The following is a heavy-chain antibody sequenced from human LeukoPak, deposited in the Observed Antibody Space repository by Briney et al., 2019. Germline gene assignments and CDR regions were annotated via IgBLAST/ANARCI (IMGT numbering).Heavy chain of an antibody. CDR1: GFSFSIHW. CDR3: VRVRRNEYTSFYLDY. D-gene: IGHD1-1*01. CDR2: IKQDGSEK. J-gene: IGHJ4*02. Sequence: GGSLRLSCAASGFSFSIHWMSRVRQAPGKGLEWVANIKQDGSEKYYVDSVKGRFTISRDNAKNSVYLQINSLRGDDTAVYYCVRVRRNEYTSFYLDYWGQGTLVTGSS. V-gene: IGHV3-7*01.